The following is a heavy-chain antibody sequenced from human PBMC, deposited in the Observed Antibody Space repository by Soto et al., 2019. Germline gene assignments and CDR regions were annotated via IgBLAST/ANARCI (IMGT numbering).Heavy chain of an antibody. V-gene: IGHV1-46*03. CDR3: ATTYYYDSSGYPFDY. CDR1: GYTFTSYY. CDR2: INPSGGST. D-gene: IGHD3-22*01. Sequence: QVQLVQSGAEVKKPGASVKVSCKASGYTFTSYYMHWVRQAPGQGLEWMGIINPSGGSTSYAKKFQGRVPRTRDTSTSTVYMELSSLRSEATAVYYCATTYYYDSSGYPFDYWGQGTLVTVSS. J-gene: IGHJ4*02.